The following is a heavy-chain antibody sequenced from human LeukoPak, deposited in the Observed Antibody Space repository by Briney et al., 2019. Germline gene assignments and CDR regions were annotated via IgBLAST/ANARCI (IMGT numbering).Heavy chain of an antibody. D-gene: IGHD3-22*01. J-gene: IGHJ3*02. CDR1: GFTFSTYW. CDR2: INQDGSEK. Sequence: GGSLRLSCAASGFTFSTYWMSWVRQAPGKGLEWVANINQDGSEKYYVDSVKGRFTISRDNTKNSLYLQMNSLRAEDTAVYYCARAKYDSSGYYYRGFDIWGQGTMVTVSS. V-gene: IGHV3-7*04. CDR3: ARAKYDSSGYYYRGFDI.